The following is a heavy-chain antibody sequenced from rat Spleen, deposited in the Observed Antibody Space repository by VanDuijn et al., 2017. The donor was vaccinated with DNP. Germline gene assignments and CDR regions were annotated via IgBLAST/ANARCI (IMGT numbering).Heavy chain of an antibody. CDR3: ARDYYDGSYFYFDY. D-gene: IGHD1-12*02. J-gene: IGHJ2*01. CDR2: ITNTGGST. V-gene: IGHV5-31*01. CDR1: GFTFNNYW. Sequence: KLSCVASGFTFNNYWMTWIRQAPGKGLEWVASITNTGGSTYYPDSVKGRFTISRDNAKSTLYLQMNSLRSEDTATYYCARDYYDGSYFYFDYWGQGVMVTVSS.